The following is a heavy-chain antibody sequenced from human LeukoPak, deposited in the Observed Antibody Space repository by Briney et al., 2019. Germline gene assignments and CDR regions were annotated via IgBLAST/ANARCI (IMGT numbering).Heavy chain of an antibody. J-gene: IGHJ4*02. D-gene: IGHD3-9*01. V-gene: IGHV5-10-1*01. CDR2: IDPSDSYT. CDR3: ARLLNSDFDWLLVFDY. CDR1: GYSFTSYW. Sequence: GESLEISCKGSGYSFTSYWISWVRQVPGKGLEWMGRIDPSDSYTNYSPSFQGHVTISADKSISTAYLQWSSLKASDTAMYYCARLLNSDFDWLLVFDYWGQGTLVTVSS.